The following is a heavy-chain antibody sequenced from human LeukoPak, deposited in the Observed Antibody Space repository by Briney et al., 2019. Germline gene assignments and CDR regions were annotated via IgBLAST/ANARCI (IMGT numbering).Heavy chain of an antibody. CDR2: INWNGGST. CDR3: ARMVVVVTASRNWFEP. CDR1: GFTFDDYG. Sequence: RPGGSLRLSCAASGFTFDDYGMSWVRQAPGKGLEWVSGINWNGGSTGYADSVKGRFTISRDNAKNSLYLQTNSLRAEDTALYYCARMVVVVTASRNWFEPWGQGTLVTVSS. J-gene: IGHJ5*02. D-gene: IGHD3-22*01. V-gene: IGHV3-20*04.